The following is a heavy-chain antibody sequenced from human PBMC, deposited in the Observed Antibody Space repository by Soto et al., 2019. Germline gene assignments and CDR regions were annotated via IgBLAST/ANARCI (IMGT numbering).Heavy chain of an antibody. CDR1: GFTFSSYA. CDR2: ISGSGGST. Sequence: DVQLLESGGGLVQRGGSLRLSCAASGFTFSSYAMSWVRQAPGKGLEWVSAISGSGGSTYYADSVKGRFTMSRDNSKNSLYLQMNSLRAEDTALYYCASEINIESNYFDYWGQGTLVTVSS. CDR3: ASEINIESNYFDY. J-gene: IGHJ4*02. V-gene: IGHV3-23*01. D-gene: IGHD3-16*01.